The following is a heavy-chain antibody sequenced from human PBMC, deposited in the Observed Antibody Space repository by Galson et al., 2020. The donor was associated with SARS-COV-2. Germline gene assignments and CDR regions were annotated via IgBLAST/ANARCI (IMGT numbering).Heavy chain of an antibody. V-gene: IGHV4-34*01. Sequence: SETLSLTCAVYGGSFSGYYWSWIRQPPGKGLEWLGEINSSGRTNSNPSLTSRVTISVDTSKNHFSLKLSSVTAADTAVYYCAREENFFLVVMATRMCYVDYWGLGTL. J-gene: IGHJ4*02. CDR3: AREENFFLVVMATRMCYVDY. CDR1: GGSFSGYY. CDR2: INSSGRT. D-gene: IGHD2-21*01.